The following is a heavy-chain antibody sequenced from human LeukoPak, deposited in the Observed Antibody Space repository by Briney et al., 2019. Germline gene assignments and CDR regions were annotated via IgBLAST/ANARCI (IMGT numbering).Heavy chain of an antibody. D-gene: IGHD2-2*01. CDR3: ATATQPRGYFLH. CDR2: ISVNNGGT. Sequence: ASVKVSCKASGYTFTTYSLAWVRQAPGQSLEWMGWISVNNGGTNYAQSFQDRITLTRDTSTNTAYLELRSLRSDDTAIIYCATATQPRGYFLHWGQGTLVTVSS. J-gene: IGHJ1*01. CDR1: GYTFTTYS. V-gene: IGHV1-18*01.